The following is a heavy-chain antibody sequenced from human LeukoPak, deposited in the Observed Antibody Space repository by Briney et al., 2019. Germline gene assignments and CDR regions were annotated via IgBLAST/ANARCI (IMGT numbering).Heavy chain of an antibody. CDR3: AREVGKMRKEASLDY. Sequence: PSETLSLTCAVYGGPFSGYYWSWIRQPPGKGLEWIGEINHSGSTNYNPSFKSRVTISVDTSKNQFSLKLSSVTAADTAVYYCAREVGKMRKEASLDYWGQGTLVTVSS. V-gene: IGHV4-34*01. CDR1: GGPFSGYY. D-gene: IGHD7-27*01. CDR2: INHSGST. J-gene: IGHJ4*02.